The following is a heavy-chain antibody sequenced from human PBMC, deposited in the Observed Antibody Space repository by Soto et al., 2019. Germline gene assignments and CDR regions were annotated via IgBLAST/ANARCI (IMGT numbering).Heavy chain of an antibody. V-gene: IGHV1-69*02. D-gene: IGHD5-18*01. J-gene: IGHJ4*02. CDR1: GGTFGTYT. CDR3: ARDTTY. CDR2: IIPYLDIT. Sequence: QVKLVQSGAEVKQPGSSVKVSCKASGGTFGTYTISWVRQAPGQGLEWMGRIIPYLDITDYAQKFQGRFTIAADKSTTTAYMELNSLRSEDTAVYFCARDTTYWGQGTLVTVSS.